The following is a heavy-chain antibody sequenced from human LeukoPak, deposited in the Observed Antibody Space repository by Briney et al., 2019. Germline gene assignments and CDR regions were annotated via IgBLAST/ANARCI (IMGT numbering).Heavy chain of an antibody. CDR3: AKGRDYYDSSGYYPYYYFDY. D-gene: IGHD3-22*01. Sequence: GGSLRLSCAASGFTFSSYWMSWVRQAPGKGLEWVANIKQDGSEKYYVDSVKGRFTISRDNAKNSLYLQMNSLRAEDTAVYYCAKGRDYYDSSGYYPYYYFDYWGQGTLVTVSS. V-gene: IGHV3-7*01. CDR1: GFTFSSYW. J-gene: IGHJ4*02. CDR2: IKQDGSEK.